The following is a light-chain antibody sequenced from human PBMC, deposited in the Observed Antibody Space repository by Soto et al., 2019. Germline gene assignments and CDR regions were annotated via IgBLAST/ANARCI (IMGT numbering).Light chain of an antibody. CDR3: QQYNDWSSIT. CDR2: GTS. V-gene: IGKV3-15*01. Sequence: EIVMTQSPATLSVSPGERATLSCRASQSVSNKLGWYHQKPAQAPRLLIYGTSTRAPGIPVRFSGSGSGTEFTLTISSLRSEDFAIYYCQQYNDWSSITFGQGTRLEIK. J-gene: IGKJ5*01. CDR1: QSVSNK.